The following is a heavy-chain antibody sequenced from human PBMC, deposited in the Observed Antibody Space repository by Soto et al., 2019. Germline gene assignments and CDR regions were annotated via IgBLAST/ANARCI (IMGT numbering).Heavy chain of an antibody. CDR1: GFTFGDYA. Sequence: GGSLRLSCIASGFTFGDYAMSWFRQAPGKGLEWVGFIRSKVYGGTTEYAASVKGRFTISRDDSISIAYLQMNSLKTEDTAVYYCTSTIFGVVIPGGYYYGMDVWAQGTTVTVSS. CDR2: IRSKVYGGTT. V-gene: IGHV3-49*03. J-gene: IGHJ6*02. D-gene: IGHD3-3*01. CDR3: TSTIFGVVIPGGYYYGMDV.